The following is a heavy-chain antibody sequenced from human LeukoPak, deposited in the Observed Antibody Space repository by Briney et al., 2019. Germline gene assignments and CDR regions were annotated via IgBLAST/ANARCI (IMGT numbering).Heavy chain of an antibody. J-gene: IGHJ5*02. CDR3: SRGGSWKGWFDP. Sequence: GGSLRLSCTASGFTFGDYAMGWVRQPPGKGLEWVGFMRSKAYAEKTEYAASVKGRFIISRDDSKSIAYLQMNSLKTEDTAVYYCSRGGSWKGWFDPWGQGTLVTVSS. D-gene: IGHD6-6*01. CDR1: GFTFGDYA. CDR2: MRSKAYAEKT. V-gene: IGHV3-49*04.